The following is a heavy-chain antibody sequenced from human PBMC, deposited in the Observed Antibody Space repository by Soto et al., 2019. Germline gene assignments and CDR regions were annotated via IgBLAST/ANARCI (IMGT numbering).Heavy chain of an antibody. CDR3: GRLEYDFWSGTTPDV. D-gene: IGHD3-3*01. J-gene: IGHJ6*04. Sequence: SETLSLTCTVSGGSISSYYWSWIRQPPGKGLEWIGYIYYSGSTDYNPSLKSRVTISVDTSKNQFSLKLSSVTAADTAVYYCGRLEYDFWSGTTPDVWGKGTTVTVSS. CDR1: GGSISSYY. V-gene: IGHV4-59*08. CDR2: IYYSGST.